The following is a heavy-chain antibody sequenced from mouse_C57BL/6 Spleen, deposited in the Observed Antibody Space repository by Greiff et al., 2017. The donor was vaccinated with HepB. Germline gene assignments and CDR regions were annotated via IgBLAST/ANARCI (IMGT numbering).Heavy chain of an antibody. J-gene: IGHJ3*01. CDR2: IWSGGST. CDR3: AITGTAWFAY. Sequence: VKLMESGPGLVQPSQSLSITCTVSGFSLTSYGVHWVRQSPGKGLEWLGVIWSGGSTDYNAAFISRLSISKDNSKSQVFFKMNSLQADDTAIYYCAITGTAWFAYWGQGTLVTVSA. D-gene: IGHD4-1*01. CDR1: GFSLTSYG. V-gene: IGHV2-2*01.